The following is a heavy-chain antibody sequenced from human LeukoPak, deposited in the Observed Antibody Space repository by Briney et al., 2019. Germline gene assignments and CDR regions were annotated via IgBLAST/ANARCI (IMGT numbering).Heavy chain of an antibody. J-gene: IGHJ6*04. CDR1: GFTVSSNY. V-gene: IGHV3-66*01. CDR2: IYRGGGT. D-gene: IGHD2-8*01. Sequence: GRSLRLSCAASGFTVSSNYMSWVRQAPGKGMEWVSVIYRGGGTFYADSVKGRFTISRDNSKNTVYLQMNSLRAEDTAVYYCAKDLLNGPYGCMDVWGKGTTVSVSS. CDR3: AKDLLNGPYGCMDV.